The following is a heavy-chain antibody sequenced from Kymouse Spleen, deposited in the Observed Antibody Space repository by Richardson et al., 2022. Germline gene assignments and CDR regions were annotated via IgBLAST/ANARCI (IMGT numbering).Heavy chain of an antibody. D-gene: IGHD3-10*01. CDR1: GFTVSSNY. CDR2: IYSCGST. V-gene: IGHV3-66*03. J-gene: IGHJ2*01. CDR3: ARANYYGSGSYPHWYFDL. Sequence: EVQLVESGGGLIQPGGSLRLSCAASGFTVSSNYMSWVRQAPGKGLEWVSVIYSCGSTYYADSVKGRFTISRDNSKNTLYLQMNSLRAEDTAVYYCARANYYGSGSYPHWYFDLWGRGTLVTVSS.